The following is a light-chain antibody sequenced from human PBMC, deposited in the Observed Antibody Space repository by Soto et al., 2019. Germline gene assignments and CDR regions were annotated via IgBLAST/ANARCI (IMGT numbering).Light chain of an antibody. CDR1: KLGDKY. CDR2: QDS. J-gene: IGLJ2*01. V-gene: IGLV3-1*01. Sequence: SYELTQPPSVSVSPGQTASITCSGDKLGDKYACWYQQKPGQSPVLVIYQDSKRPSGIPERFSGSNSGNTATLTISGTQAMDEADYYCQAWDGSTAHVVFGGGTKLTVL. CDR3: QAWDGSTAHVV.